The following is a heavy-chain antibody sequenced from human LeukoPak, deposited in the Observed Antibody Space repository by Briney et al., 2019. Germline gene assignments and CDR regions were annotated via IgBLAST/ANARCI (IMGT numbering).Heavy chain of an antibody. CDR2: INPNSGGT. CDR1: GYTFTSYD. CDR3: ARDLKYCSGGSCYLNWFDP. D-gene: IGHD2-15*01. J-gene: IGHJ5*02. Sequence: ASVKVSCKASGYTFTSYDINWVRQATGQGLEWMGRINPNSGGTNYAQKFQGRVTMTRDTSISTAYMELSRLRSDDTAVYYCARDLKYCSGGSCYLNWFDPWGQGTLVTVSS. V-gene: IGHV1-2*06.